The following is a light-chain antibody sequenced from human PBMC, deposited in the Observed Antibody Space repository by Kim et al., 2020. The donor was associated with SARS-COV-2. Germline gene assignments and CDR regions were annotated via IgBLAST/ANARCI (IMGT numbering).Light chain of an antibody. CDR1: QSIGHY. Sequence: TGARATLSCRASQSIGHYLTWYQQKPGQAPRLLIYDASNRATGIPDRFSGSGSGTDFTLTISSLEPEDFAIYYCQQLNSRPAAVTFGVGTKVDIK. CDR2: DAS. J-gene: IGKJ4*01. V-gene: IGKV3-11*01. CDR3: QQLNSRPAAVT.